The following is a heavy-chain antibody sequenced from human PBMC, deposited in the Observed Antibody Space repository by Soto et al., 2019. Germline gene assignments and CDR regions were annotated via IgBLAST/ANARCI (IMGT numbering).Heavy chain of an antibody. D-gene: IGHD6-13*01. CDR3: ARNEERGYSSSWYKYYYYYGMDV. J-gene: IGHJ6*02. CDR2: INHSGST. Sequence: SETLSLTCAVYGGSLSGYYWSWIRQPPGKGLEWIGEINHSGSTNYNPSLKSRVTISVDTSKNQFSLKLSSVTAADTAVYYCARNEERGYSSSWYKYYYYYGMDVWGQGTTVTVSS. CDR1: GGSLSGYY. V-gene: IGHV4-34*01.